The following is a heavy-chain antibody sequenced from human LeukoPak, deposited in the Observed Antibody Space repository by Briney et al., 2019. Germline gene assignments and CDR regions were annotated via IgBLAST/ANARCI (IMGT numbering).Heavy chain of an antibody. CDR1: GYTFTGYY. J-gene: IGHJ4*02. D-gene: IGHD3-22*01. Sequence: ASVKVSCKASGYTFTGYYMHWVRQVPGQGLEWMGRINPNSGGTNYAQKFQGRVTMTRDTSISTAYMELSRLRSDDTAVYYCARVSPYYYDSSGYSGRRTYYFDYWGQGTLVTVSS. CDR2: INPNSGGT. CDR3: ARVSPYYYDSSGYSGRRTYYFDY. V-gene: IGHV1-2*06.